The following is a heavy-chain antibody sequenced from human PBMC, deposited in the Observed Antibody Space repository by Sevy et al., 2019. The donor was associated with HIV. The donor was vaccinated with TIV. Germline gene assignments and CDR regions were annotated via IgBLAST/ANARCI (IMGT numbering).Heavy chain of an antibody. CDR3: ALLGDYGGNSGFDY. CDR1: GGSFSGYY. V-gene: IGHV4-34*01. CDR2: INHSGST. D-gene: IGHD4-17*01. J-gene: IGHJ4*02. Sequence: SETLSLTCAVYGGSFSGYYWSWIRQPPGKGLEWIGEINHSGSTNYNPSLKSRVTISVDTSKNQFSLKLSSVTAAYTAVYYCALLGDYGGNSGFDYWGQGTLVTVSS.